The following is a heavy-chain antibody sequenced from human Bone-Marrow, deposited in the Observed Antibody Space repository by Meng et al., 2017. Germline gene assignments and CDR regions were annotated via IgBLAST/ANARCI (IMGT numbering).Heavy chain of an antibody. D-gene: IGHD3-22*01. Sequence: GGSLRLSCKGSGYSFTSYWIGWVRQMPGKGLEWMGIIYPGVSDTRYSPSFQGQVTISADKSISTAYLQWSSLKASDTAMYYCARGRTYYYDSSGYYYYPDFDYWGQGTLVTVSS. CDR3: ARGRTYYYDSSGYYYYPDFDY. V-gene: IGHV5-51*01. CDR1: GYSFTSYW. CDR2: IYPGVSDT. J-gene: IGHJ4*02.